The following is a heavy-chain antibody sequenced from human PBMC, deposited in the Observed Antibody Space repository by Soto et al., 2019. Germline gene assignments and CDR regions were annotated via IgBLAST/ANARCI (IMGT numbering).Heavy chain of an antibody. J-gene: IGHJ4*02. D-gene: IGHD6-13*01. CDR3: ARYNIAAAGPIPGYYFDY. CDR1: GGSISRYY. V-gene: IGHV4-59*01. Sequence: PSETLSLTCTVSGGSISRYYWSWIRQPPGKGLEWIGYIYYSGSTNYNPSLKSRVTISVDTSKNQFSLKLSSVTAADTAVYYCARYNIAAAGPIPGYYFDYWGQGTLVTVSS. CDR2: IYYSGST.